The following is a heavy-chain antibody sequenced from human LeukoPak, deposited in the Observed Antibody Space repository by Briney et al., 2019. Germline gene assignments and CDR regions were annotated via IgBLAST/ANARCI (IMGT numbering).Heavy chain of an antibody. CDR2: ISYDGSNK. CDR1: GFTFSSYA. CDR3: AREGGVPAAGYFYY. J-gene: IGHJ4*02. D-gene: IGHD2-2*01. V-gene: IGHV3-30*04. Sequence: GGSLRLSCAASGFTFSSYAMHWVRQAPGKGLEWVAVISYDGSNKYYADSVKGRFTISRDNSKNTLYLQMNSLRAEDTAVYYCAREGGVPAAGYFYYWGQGTLVTVSS.